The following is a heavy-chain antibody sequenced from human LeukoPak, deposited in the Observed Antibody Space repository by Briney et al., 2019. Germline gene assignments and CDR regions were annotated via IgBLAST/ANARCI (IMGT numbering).Heavy chain of an antibody. D-gene: IGHD3-22*01. J-gene: IGHJ4*02. CDR1: GFTVSSNY. CDR2: IYSGGGT. V-gene: IGHV3-53*01. Sequence: GGSLRLSCAASGFTVSSNYMTWVRQAPGKGLEWVSVIYSGGGTYFADSVKGRFTISRDNAKNSLYLQMNSLRAEDTAVYYCARRPSYYDSSEVDYWGQGTLVTVSS. CDR3: ARRPSYYDSSEVDY.